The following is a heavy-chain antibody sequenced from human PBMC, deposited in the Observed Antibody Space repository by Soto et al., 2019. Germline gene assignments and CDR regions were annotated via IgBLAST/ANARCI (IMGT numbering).Heavy chain of an antibody. J-gene: IGHJ4*02. CDR1: GYTFTSYY. Sequence: ASVKVSCKASGYTFTSYYMHWVRQAPGQGLEWMGIINPSGGSTSYAQKFQGRVTMTRDTSTSTVYMELSSLRSEDTAVYYCARDSVTRIQIAAAGIYLFDYWGQGTLVTVSS. CDR3: ARDSVTRIQIAAAGIYLFDY. D-gene: IGHD6-13*01. CDR2: INPSGGST. V-gene: IGHV1-46*01.